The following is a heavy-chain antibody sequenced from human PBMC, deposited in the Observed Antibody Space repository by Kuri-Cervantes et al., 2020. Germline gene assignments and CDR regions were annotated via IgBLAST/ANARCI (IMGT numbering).Heavy chain of an antibody. CDR1: GFTVSSNY. CDR3: ARELGNAFDI. J-gene: IGHJ3*02. Sequence: TCAASGFTVSSNYMSWVRQAPGKGLEWVSVIYSGGSTYYADSVRGRFTISRDNSKNTLYLQMNSLRAEDTAVYYCARELGNAFDIWGQGTMVTVSS. D-gene: IGHD1-14*01. CDR2: IYSGGST. V-gene: IGHV3-53*01.